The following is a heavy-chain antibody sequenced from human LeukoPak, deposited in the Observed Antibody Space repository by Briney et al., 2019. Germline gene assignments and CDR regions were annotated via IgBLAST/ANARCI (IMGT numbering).Heavy chain of an antibody. Sequence: SVKVSCKASGGTFSSYAISWVRQAPGQGLEWMGGIIPIFGTANYAQKFQGRVTITADESTSTAYMELSSLRSEDTAVYYCARDASGYYGSGSVWVYWGQGTLVTDSS. J-gene: IGHJ4*02. CDR2: IIPIFGTA. D-gene: IGHD3-10*01. CDR3: ARDASGYYGSGSVWVY. V-gene: IGHV1-69*01. CDR1: GGTFSSYA.